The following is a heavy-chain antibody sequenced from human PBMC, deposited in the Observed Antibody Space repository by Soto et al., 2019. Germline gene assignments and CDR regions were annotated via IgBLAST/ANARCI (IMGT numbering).Heavy chain of an antibody. D-gene: IGHD3-22*01. CDR2: ISYDGSNK. V-gene: IGHV3-30*18. CDR3: AKDFYYYDSSGYYSQFDY. J-gene: IGHJ4*02. CDR1: GFTFSSYG. Sequence: PGGSLRLSCAASGFTFSSYGTHWVRQAPGKGLEWVAVISYDGSNKHYADSVKGRFTISRDNSKNTLYLQMNSLRAEDTAVYYCAKDFYYYDSSGYYSQFDYWGQGTLVTVSS.